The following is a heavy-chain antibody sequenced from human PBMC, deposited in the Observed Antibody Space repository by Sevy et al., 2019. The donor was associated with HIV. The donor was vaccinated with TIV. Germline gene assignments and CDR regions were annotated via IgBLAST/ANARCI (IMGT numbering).Heavy chain of an antibody. Sequence: SETLSLTCTVSGGSINTYYWSWIRQPPGKGLEWIGNIYYSGSTLYNPSLKSRVTISVDTSKNEFSLELRSVTPADTAVYYSATYYSGTYRPYFDYWGQGILVTVSS. CDR2: IYYSGST. CDR3: ATYYSGTYRPYFDY. CDR1: GGSINTYY. J-gene: IGHJ4*02. V-gene: IGHV4-59*01. D-gene: IGHD1-26*01.